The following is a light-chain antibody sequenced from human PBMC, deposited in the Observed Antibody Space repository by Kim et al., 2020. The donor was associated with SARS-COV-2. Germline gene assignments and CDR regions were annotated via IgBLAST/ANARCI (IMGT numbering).Light chain of an antibody. CDR3: QKYNSGLRT. CDR1: QAIRNY. Sequence: ASVGDRVTITCRASQAIRNYLAGYQQKPGQVPRLLIYAASNLQSGVPSRFSGSGSGTDFTLTISSLQPEDVATYYCQKYNSGLRTFGQGTKVDIK. J-gene: IGKJ1*01. V-gene: IGKV1-27*01. CDR2: AAS.